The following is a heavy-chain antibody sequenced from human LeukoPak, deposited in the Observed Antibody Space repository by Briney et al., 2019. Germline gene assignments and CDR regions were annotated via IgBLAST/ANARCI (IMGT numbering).Heavy chain of an antibody. CDR2: IYYSGST. CDR3: ARDRSWVGSFEVSDAFDI. CDR1: GGSISSSSCY. V-gene: IGHV4-39*02. Sequence: SETLSLTCTVSGGSISSSSCYWGWIRQPPGKGLEWIGSIYYSGSTYYNPSLKSRVTISVDTSKNQFSLKLSSVTAADTAVYYCARDRSWVGSFEVSDAFDIWGQGTMVTVSS. J-gene: IGHJ3*02. D-gene: IGHD5/OR15-5a*01.